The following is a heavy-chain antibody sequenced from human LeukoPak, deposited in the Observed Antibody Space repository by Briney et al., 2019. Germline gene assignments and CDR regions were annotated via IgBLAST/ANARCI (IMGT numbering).Heavy chain of an antibody. CDR3: ARGRGDY. Sequence: PSETLSLTCAVSGGSFSGYYWTWIRQPPGKGLEWIGEINHSGSTNYNPSLKGRVTISVDTSKNQFSLKLSSVTAADTAVYYCARGRGDYWGQGTLVTVSS. V-gene: IGHV4-34*01. D-gene: IGHD3-10*01. J-gene: IGHJ4*02. CDR2: INHSGST. CDR1: GGSFSGYY.